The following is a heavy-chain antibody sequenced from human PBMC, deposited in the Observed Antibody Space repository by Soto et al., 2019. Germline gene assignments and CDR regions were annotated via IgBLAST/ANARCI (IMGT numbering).Heavy chain of an antibody. D-gene: IGHD5-18*01. CDR1: GLTFRNDW. J-gene: IGHJ5*02. CDR3: AVYGYGVSAAAS. V-gene: IGHV3-7*03. Sequence: GGSLRLPCAGSGLTFRNDWLTWVRQAPGKGLEWVANINQDGSERYYVDSVRGRFTISRDNVENSLYLQLNSLRPEDTAVYYCAVYGYGVSAAASWGQGTLVTVSS. CDR2: INQDGSER.